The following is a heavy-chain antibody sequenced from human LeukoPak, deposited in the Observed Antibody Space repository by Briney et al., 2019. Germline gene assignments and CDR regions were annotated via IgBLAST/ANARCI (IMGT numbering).Heavy chain of an antibody. J-gene: IGHJ3*02. CDR1: GGSISSYY. D-gene: IGHD3-16*01. CDR3: ARDGVTDAFDI. Sequence: PSETLSLTCTVSGGSISSYYWSWIRQPPGKGLEWIVYIYYSGSTNYNPSLKSRVTISVDTSKNQFSLKLSSVTAAETAVYYCARDGVTDAFDIWGEGTMVTVSS. CDR2: IYYSGST. V-gene: IGHV4-59*01.